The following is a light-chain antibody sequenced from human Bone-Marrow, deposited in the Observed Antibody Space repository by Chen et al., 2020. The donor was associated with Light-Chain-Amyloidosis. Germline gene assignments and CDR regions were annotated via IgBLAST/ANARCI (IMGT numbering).Light chain of an antibody. Sequence: FILTPPHPASASPGETVIISCTRSSGSIATNYVQWYQQRPGSSPTTVIYEDDQRPSGVPDRFSGSIDRSSNSASLTSAGLKTEDEADYYCQSYQGSSQGVFGGGTKLTVL. CDR2: EDD. CDR1: SGSIATNY. CDR3: QSYQGSSQGV. V-gene: IGLV6-57*01. J-gene: IGLJ3*02.